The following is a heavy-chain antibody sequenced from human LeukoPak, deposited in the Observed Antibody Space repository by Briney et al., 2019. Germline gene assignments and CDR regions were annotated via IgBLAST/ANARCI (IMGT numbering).Heavy chain of an antibody. J-gene: IGHJ4*02. CDR2: INPNSGGT. V-gene: IGHV1-2*02. D-gene: IGHD6-13*01. Sequence: ASVRVSCKASGYTFTGYYMHWVRQAPGQGLERMGWINPNSGGTNYAQKFQGRVTMTRDTSISTAYMELSRLRSDDTAVYYCARSYSSSSYYFDYWGQGTLVTVSS. CDR1: GYTFTGYY. CDR3: ARSYSSSSYYFDY.